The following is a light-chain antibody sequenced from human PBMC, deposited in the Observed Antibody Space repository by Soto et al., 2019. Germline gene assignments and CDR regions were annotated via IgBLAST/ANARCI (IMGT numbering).Light chain of an antibody. Sequence: EIVLTQSPATLSLSPGEIATLSCRASQSVRSYLAWYQQKPGQTPRLLIYDAFNRATDIPARFSGSGSGTDFTLTISSLEPEDFAVYYCQQRGNWPQTFGPGTKVDI. J-gene: IGKJ3*01. CDR3: QQRGNWPQT. CDR1: QSVRSY. CDR2: DAF. V-gene: IGKV3-11*01.